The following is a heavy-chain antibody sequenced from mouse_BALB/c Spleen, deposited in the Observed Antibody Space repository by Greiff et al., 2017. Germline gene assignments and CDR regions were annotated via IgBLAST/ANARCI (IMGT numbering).Heavy chain of an antibody. D-gene: IGHD2-3*01. CDR1: GYTFTDYW. CDR3: ARGGYYGGDFDV. V-gene: IGHV1-69*01. J-gene: IGHJ1*01. CDR2: IDTSDSYT. Sequence: QVQLKQPGAELVMPGASVKMSCKASGYTFTDYWMHWVKQRPGQGLEWIGAIDTSDSYTSYNQKFKGKATLTVDESSSTAYMQLSSLTSEDSAVYYCARGGYYGGDFDVWGAGTTVTVSS.